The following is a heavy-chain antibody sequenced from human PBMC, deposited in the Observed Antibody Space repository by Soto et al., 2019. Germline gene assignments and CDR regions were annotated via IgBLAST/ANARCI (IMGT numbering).Heavy chain of an antibody. CDR3: ARVPTTVTLDC. CDR2: IWYDGSRK. Sequence: HPGGSLRLSCAAPGFTLSSHGMHWVRQAPGKGLEWVAVIWYDGSRKYYADSVKGRFTISRDDSENTLYLQMNSLRAEDTAVYYCARVPTTVTLDCWGQGTLVTVSS. J-gene: IGHJ4*02. D-gene: IGHD4-17*01. V-gene: IGHV3-33*01. CDR1: GFTLSSHG.